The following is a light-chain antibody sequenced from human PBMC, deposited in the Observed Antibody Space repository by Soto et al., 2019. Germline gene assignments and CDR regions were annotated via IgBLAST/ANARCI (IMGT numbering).Light chain of an antibody. CDR3: HQYAWSPLT. CDR2: DAS. V-gene: IGKV3-20*01. Sequence: IVLTQSPGTLSLSPGERATLSCRASQTVPKSYLAWYQQRPGQAPRLLIYDASNRATGIPDRFSGSESGIDFTLTISHLEPEDFAVYYCHQYAWSPLTFGQGTRLEIK. CDR1: QTVPKSY. J-gene: IGKJ5*01.